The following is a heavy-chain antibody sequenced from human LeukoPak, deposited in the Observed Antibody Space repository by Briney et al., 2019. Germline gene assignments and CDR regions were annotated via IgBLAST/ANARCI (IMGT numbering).Heavy chain of an antibody. Sequence: SETLSLTCAVYGGSFNGYYWSWIRQPPGKGLEWIGEINHSGSTNYNPSLKSRVTISVDTSKNQFSLKLSSVTAADTAVYYCARGQRWLRSLNMDVWGKGTTVTVSS. D-gene: IGHD5-12*01. CDR3: ARGQRWLRSLNMDV. CDR1: GGSFNGYY. J-gene: IGHJ6*03. V-gene: IGHV4-34*01. CDR2: INHSGST.